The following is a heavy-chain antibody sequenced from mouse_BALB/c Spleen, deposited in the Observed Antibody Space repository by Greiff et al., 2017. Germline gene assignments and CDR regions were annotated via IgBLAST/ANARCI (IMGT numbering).Heavy chain of an antibody. J-gene: IGHJ4*01. Sequence: QVQLQQPGAELVKPGASVKLSCKASGYTFTSYWMHWVKQRPGQGLEWIGEINPSNGRTNYNEKFKSKATLTVDKSSSTAYMQLSSLTSEDSAVYYCARGDWDRAMDYWGQGTSVTVSS. D-gene: IGHD4-1*01. CDR3: ARGDWDRAMDY. CDR2: INPSNGRT. V-gene: IGHV1S81*02. CDR1: GYTFTSYW.